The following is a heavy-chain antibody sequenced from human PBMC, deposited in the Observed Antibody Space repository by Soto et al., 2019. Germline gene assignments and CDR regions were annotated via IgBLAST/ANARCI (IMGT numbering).Heavy chain of an antibody. V-gene: IGHV3-23*01. CDR3: AKDPLYSSSSPYYYYYYGMDV. Sequence: GGSLRLSCAASGFTFSSYAMSWVRRAPGKGLEWVSAISGSGGSTYYADSVKGRFTISRDNSKNTLYLQMNSLRAEDTAVYYCAKDPLYSSSSPYYYYYYGMDVWGQGTTVTVSS. CDR2: ISGSGGST. D-gene: IGHD6-6*01. CDR1: GFTFSSYA. J-gene: IGHJ6*02.